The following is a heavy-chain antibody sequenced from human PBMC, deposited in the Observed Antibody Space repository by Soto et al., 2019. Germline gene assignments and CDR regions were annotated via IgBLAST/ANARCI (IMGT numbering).Heavy chain of an antibody. Sequence: GGSLRLSCAASGFTFSSYSMNWVRQAPGKGLEWVSSISSSSSYIYYADSVKGRFTISRDNAKNSLYLQMNSLRAEDTAVYYCARDPLHPGAFDIWGQGTMVTVSS. CDR2: ISSSSSYI. CDR3: ARDPLHPGAFDI. CDR1: GFTFSSYS. V-gene: IGHV3-21*01. J-gene: IGHJ3*02.